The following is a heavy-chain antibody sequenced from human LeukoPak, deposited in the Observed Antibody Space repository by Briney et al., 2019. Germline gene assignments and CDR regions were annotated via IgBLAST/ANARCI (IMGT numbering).Heavy chain of an antibody. CDR1: GGSISSYY. J-gene: IGHJ4*02. Sequence: SETLSLTCTVSGGSISSYYWNWIRQPPGKGLEWIGYIYYSGSTNYNPSLTSRVTISVDTSKNQFSLKLSSVTAADTAVYYCARQVQDYYFDYWGQGTLVTVST. D-gene: IGHD2-15*01. CDR3: ARQVQDYYFDY. V-gene: IGHV4-59*08. CDR2: IYYSGST.